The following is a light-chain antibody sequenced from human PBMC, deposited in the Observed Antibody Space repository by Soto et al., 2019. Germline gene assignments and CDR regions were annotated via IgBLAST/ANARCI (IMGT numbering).Light chain of an antibody. J-gene: IGLJ1*01. V-gene: IGLV2-8*01. CDR3: CSYAGSNNFGV. Sequence: QSALTQPPSASGSPGQSVTISCTGTSSDVGGSNYVSWYQQHPGKAPKLLIYEVSRRPSGVPDRFSGSKSANTASLTVSGLQAEDEADYYCCSYAGSNNFGVFGTGTKVTVL. CDR1: SSDVGGSNY. CDR2: EVS.